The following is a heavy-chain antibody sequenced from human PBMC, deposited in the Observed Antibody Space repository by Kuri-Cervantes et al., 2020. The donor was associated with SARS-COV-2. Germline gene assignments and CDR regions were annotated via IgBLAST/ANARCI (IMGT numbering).Heavy chain of an antibody. CDR1: GGTFSSYA. V-gene: IGHV1-69*04. D-gene: IGHD6-19*01. Sequence: GGSLRLSCKASGGTFSSYAISWVRQAPGQGLEWMGRIIPILGTANYAQKFQGRVTITADKSTSTAYMELSSLRSEDTAVYYCARDKGGYSSGSFDYWGQGTLVTVSS. CDR3: ARDKGGYSSGSFDY. J-gene: IGHJ4*02. CDR2: IIPILGTA.